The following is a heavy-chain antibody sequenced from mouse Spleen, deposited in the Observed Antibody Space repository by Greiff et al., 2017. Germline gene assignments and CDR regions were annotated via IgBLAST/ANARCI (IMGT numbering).Heavy chain of an antibody. CDR2: IYPGSGNT. CDR1: GYSFTSYY. Sequence: QVQLQQSGPELVKPGASVKISCKASGYSFTSYYIHWVKQRPGQGLEWIGWIYPGSGNTKYNEKFKGKATLTADTSSSTAYMQLSSLTSEDSAVYYCARITTVVEGYFDVWGTGTTVTVSS. CDR3: ARITTVVEGYFDV. D-gene: IGHD1-1*01. J-gene: IGHJ1*03. V-gene: IGHV1-66*01.